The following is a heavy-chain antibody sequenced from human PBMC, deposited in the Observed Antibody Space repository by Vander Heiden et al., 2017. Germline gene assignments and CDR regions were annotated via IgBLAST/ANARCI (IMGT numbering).Heavy chain of an antibody. J-gene: IGHJ4*02. CDR3: ARGGRDYGGNYEDY. D-gene: IGHD4-17*01. CDR2: INPKSGGT. V-gene: IGHV1-2*02. CDR1: GYTFTGYY. Sequence: QVQLVQSGAEVKKPGASVKVSCKASGYTFTGYYMHWVRQAPGQGLEWMGWINPKSGGTNYAQKVQGRVTMTRDTSISTAYMELRRMRSDDTAVYYCARGGRDYGGNYEDYWGQGTLVTVYS.